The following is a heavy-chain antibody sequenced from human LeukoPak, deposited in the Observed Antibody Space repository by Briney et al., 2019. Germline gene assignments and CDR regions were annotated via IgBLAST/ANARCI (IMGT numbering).Heavy chain of an antibody. V-gene: IGHV1-18*01. CDR2: ISAYNGHT. D-gene: IGHD6-19*01. J-gene: IGHJ4*02. Sequence: ASVKVSCKASGYTFTSYGISWVRQAPGQGLEWVGWISAYNGHTYYAQKFQGRITMTTDTSTTTAHMELRSLRSDDTAVYYCARALAVTGRGPRDFDFWGQGTPVTVSS. CDR3: ARALAVTGRGPRDFDF. CDR1: GYTFTSYG.